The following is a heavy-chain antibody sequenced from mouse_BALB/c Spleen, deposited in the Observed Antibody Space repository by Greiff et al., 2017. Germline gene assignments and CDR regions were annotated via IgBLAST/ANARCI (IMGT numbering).Heavy chain of an antibody. CDR3: ARGYGNLYFDV. Sequence: QVQLQQPGAELVKPGASVKMSCKASGYTFTSYNMHWVKQTPGQGLEWIGAIYPGNGDTSYNQKFKGKATLTADKSSSTAYMQLSSLTSEDSAVYYCARGYGNLYFDVWGAGTTVTVSS. CDR2: IYPGNGDT. V-gene: IGHV1-12*01. D-gene: IGHD2-10*02. J-gene: IGHJ1*01. CDR1: GYTFTSYN.